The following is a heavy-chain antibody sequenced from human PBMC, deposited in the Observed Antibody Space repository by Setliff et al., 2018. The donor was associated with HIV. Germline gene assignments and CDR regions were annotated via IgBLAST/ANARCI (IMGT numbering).Heavy chain of an antibody. CDR2: IYISRNT. D-gene: IGHD3-16*01. CDR3: ARARGSVAYTNTFDS. Sequence: PSETLSLTCTVSGGSVNSQTDYWTWIRQPAGKGLEWIGHIYISRNTNYNTSPKGRVAMSVDRSKNQFSLKLNSVTAADTAVYYCARARGSVAYTNTFDSWGQGTLVTVSS. CDR1: GGSVNSQTDY. J-gene: IGHJ4*02. V-gene: IGHV4-61*09.